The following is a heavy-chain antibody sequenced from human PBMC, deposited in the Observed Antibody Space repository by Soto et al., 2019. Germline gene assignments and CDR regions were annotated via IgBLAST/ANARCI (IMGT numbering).Heavy chain of an antibody. D-gene: IGHD3-10*01. J-gene: IGHJ6*02. Sequence: QVQLVQSGAEVKKPGASVKVSCKASGYTFTSYGISWVRQAPGQGLEWMGWISAYNGNTNYAQKLQGRVTMTTDTSTSKAYMELRSLRSDDTAVYYCARDYYGSGSYPYYYGMDVWGQGTTVTVSS. V-gene: IGHV1-18*01. CDR2: ISAYNGNT. CDR3: ARDYYGSGSYPYYYGMDV. CDR1: GYTFTSYG.